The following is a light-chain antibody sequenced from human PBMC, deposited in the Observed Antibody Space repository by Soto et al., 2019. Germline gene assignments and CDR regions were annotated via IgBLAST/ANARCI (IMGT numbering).Light chain of an antibody. Sequence: EIVLTQSPATLSLSPGERATLSCRASQSVSSYLAWYQQKPGQAPRLLIYDASNRATGIPARFSGSGSGTDFTLTISSLEPEDFAVYYCQQYSSFSPWTFGQGTKVEIK. J-gene: IGKJ1*01. CDR2: DAS. CDR3: QQYSSFSPWT. CDR1: QSVSSY. V-gene: IGKV3-11*01.